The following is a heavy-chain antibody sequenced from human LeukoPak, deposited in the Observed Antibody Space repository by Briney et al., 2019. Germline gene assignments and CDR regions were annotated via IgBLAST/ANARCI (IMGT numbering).Heavy chain of an antibody. Sequence: SETLSLTCAVYGGSFSGYYWSWIRQPPGKGLEWIGEINHSGSTYYNSSLKSRATISVDTSKNQFSLNLTSVTASDTAVYYCAGERGPYYHYFDYWGQGTLVTVSS. CDR1: GGSFSGYY. J-gene: IGHJ4*02. CDR3: AGERGPYYHYFDY. V-gene: IGHV4-34*01. D-gene: IGHD1-26*01. CDR2: INHSGST.